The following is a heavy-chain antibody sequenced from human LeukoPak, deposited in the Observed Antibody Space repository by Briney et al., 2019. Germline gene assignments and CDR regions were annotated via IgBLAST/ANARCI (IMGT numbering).Heavy chain of an antibody. D-gene: IGHD5-24*01. CDR2: ISGSGGST. J-gene: IGHJ4*02. V-gene: IGHV3-23*01. Sequence: GGSLRLSCAASGFTFSSYAISWVRQAPGKGLEWVSAISGSGGSTYHADSVKGRFTISRDNSKNTLYLQMNSLRAEDTAVYYCARGAGYNYPYYFDYWGQGTLVTVSS. CDR1: GFTFSSYA. CDR3: ARGAGYNYPYYFDY.